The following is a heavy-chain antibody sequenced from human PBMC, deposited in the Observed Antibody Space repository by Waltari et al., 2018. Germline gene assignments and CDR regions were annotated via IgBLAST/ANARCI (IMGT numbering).Heavy chain of an antibody. CDR3: ARGRYYYDSSGYYF. V-gene: IGHV1-69*06. Sequence: WVRQAPGQGLEWMGRIIPIFGTANYAQKFQGRVTITADKSTSTAYMELSSLRSEDTAVYYCARGRYYYDSSGYYFWGQGTLVTVSS. D-gene: IGHD3-22*01. J-gene: IGHJ4*02. CDR2: IIPIFGTA.